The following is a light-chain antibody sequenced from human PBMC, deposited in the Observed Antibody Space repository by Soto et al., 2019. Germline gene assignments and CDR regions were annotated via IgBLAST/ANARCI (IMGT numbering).Light chain of an antibody. J-gene: IGLJ2*01. CDR3: TSFAGNFNVV. CDR2: EVT. V-gene: IGLV2-8*01. CDR1: SSDIGGYNF. Sequence: QSVLTQPPSASGSPGQSVTISCTGTSSDIGGYNFVSWYQQPPAKAPKLMIYEVTKRPSVVPDRFAGSKSGNTASLTVSGLQADDEADYYCTSFAGNFNVVFGGGTKVTVL.